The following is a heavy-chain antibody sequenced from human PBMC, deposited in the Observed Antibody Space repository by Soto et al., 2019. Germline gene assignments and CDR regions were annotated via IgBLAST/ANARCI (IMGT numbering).Heavy chain of an antibody. V-gene: IGHV1-69*06. Sequence: QVQLVQSGAEVKKPGSSVKVSCKASGGTFSSYAISWVRQAPGQGLEWMGGIIPIFGTANYAQTFQGRGTITADKSTSTAYMELSSLRSEDTAVYYCVVLLWFGELEYYYYYGMDVWGQGTTVTVSS. J-gene: IGHJ6*02. CDR3: VVLLWFGELEYYYYYGMDV. CDR1: GGTFSSYA. CDR2: IIPIFGTA. D-gene: IGHD3-10*01.